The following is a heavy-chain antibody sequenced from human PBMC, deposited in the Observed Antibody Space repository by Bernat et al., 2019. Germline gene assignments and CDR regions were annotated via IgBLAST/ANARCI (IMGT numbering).Heavy chain of an antibody. CDR1: GFTFSSYG. J-gene: IGHJ4*02. V-gene: IGHV3-30*02. D-gene: IGHD4-17*01. CDR2: IRYDGSNK. CDR3: AKKRGAYDDYGLDY. Sequence: QVQLVESGGGVVQPGGSLRLSCAASGFTFSSYGMHWVRQAPGKGLEWVAFIRYDGSNKYYADSVKGRFTISRDNSKNTLYLQMNSLRAEDTAVYYCAKKRGAYDDYGLDYWGQGTLVTVSS.